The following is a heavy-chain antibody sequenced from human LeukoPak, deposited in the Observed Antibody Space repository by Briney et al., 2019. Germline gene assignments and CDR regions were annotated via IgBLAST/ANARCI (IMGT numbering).Heavy chain of an antibody. D-gene: IGHD3-9*01. CDR1: GGTFSSYA. CDR2: IIPIFGTA. V-gene: IGHV1-69*13. Sequence: SVKVSCKASGGTFSSYAISWVRQAPGQGLEWMGGIIPIFGTANYAQKFQGRVTITADESTSTAYMELSSLRSEDTAVYYCAGDTRYDILTGSDYGMDVWGQGTTVTVSS. CDR3: AGDTRYDILTGSDYGMDV. J-gene: IGHJ6*02.